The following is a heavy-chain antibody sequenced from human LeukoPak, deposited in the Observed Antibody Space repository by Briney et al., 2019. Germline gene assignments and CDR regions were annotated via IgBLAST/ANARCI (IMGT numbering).Heavy chain of an antibody. Sequence: SETLSLTCTVSGGSISGYYWSWIRQPPGKGLEWIGYIYYSGSTNYNPSLKSRVTISVETSKNQFSLKLSSVTAADTAVYYCARDRRYSSGWYGIDYWGQGTLVTVSS. D-gene: IGHD6-19*01. J-gene: IGHJ4*02. CDR1: GGSISGYY. CDR3: ARDRRYSSGWYGIDY. V-gene: IGHV4-59*01. CDR2: IYYSGST.